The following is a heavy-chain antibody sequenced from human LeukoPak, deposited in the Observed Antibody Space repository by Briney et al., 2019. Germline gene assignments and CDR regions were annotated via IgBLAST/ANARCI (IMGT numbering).Heavy chain of an antibody. Sequence: EASVKVSCKASGYTFTGYYMHWVRQAPGQGLEWMGWINPNSGGTNYAQKFQGRVTMTRDTSISTAYMELSRLRSDDTAVYYCARDLFIGRHRYCSSTSCGFDPWGQGTLVTVSS. CDR1: GYTFTGYY. CDR3: ARDLFIGRHRYCSSTSCGFDP. CDR2: INPNSGGT. J-gene: IGHJ5*02. V-gene: IGHV1-2*02. D-gene: IGHD2-2*01.